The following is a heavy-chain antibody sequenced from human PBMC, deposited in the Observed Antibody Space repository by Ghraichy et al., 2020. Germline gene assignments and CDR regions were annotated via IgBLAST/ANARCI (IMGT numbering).Heavy chain of an antibody. J-gene: IGHJ4*02. CDR2: IYHSGST. CDR3: ARTSSIANPSPDY. CDR1: GGSISSSNW. D-gene: IGHD6-6*01. V-gene: IGHV4-4*02. Sequence: SETLSLTCAVSGGSISSSNWWSWVRQPPGKGLEWIGEIYHSGSTNYNPSLKSRVTISVDKSKNQFSLKLSSVTAADTAVYYCARTSSIANPSPDYWGQGTLVTVSS.